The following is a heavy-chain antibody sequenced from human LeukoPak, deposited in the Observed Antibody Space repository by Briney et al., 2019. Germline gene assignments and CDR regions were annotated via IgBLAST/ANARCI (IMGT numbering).Heavy chain of an antibody. Sequence: GGSLRLSCAASGFTFSSYAMSWVRQAPGKGLEWVSAISGSGGSTYYADSVKGRFTISRDNSKNTLYLQMNSLRAEDTAVYYYANEGRGHYYDSSGYYGGYWGQGTPVTVSS. D-gene: IGHD3-22*01. CDR2: ISGSGGST. CDR3: ANEGRGHYYDSSGYYGGY. J-gene: IGHJ4*02. CDR1: GFTFSSYA. V-gene: IGHV3-23*01.